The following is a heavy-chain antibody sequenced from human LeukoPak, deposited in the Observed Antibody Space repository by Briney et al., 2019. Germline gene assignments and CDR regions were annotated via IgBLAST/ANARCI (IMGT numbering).Heavy chain of an antibody. CDR1: GYTLTELS. J-gene: IGHJ4*02. D-gene: IGHD5-24*01. Sequence: SVKVSCKVSGYTLTELSMHWVRQAPGQGLEWMGRIIPILGIANYAQKFQGRVTITADKSTSTAYMELSSLRSEDTAVYYCARGRDGYNFDYWGQGTLVTVSS. CDR2: IIPILGIA. V-gene: IGHV1-69*04. CDR3: ARGRDGYNFDY.